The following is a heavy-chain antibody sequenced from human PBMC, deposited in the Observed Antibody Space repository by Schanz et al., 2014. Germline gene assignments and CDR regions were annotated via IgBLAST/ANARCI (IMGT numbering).Heavy chain of an antibody. CDR2: ISSSGSYI. J-gene: IGHJ4*02. CDR3: AIIGVMVAVAGTRADY. D-gene: IGHD6-19*01. CDR1: GFTFSSYS. Sequence: VQLVESGGGVVQPGGSLRLSCAASGFTFSSYSMNWVRQAPGKGLEWVSSISSSGSYIHYADSVKGRFTISRDNAKNTLFLQMNRLRAEDTALYYCAIIGVMVAVAGTRADYWGQGTLVTVSS. V-gene: IGHV3-21*01.